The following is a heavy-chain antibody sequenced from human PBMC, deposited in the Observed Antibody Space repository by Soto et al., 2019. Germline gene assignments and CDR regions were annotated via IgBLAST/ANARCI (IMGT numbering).Heavy chain of an antibody. D-gene: IGHD1-26*01. V-gene: IGHV3-33*01. Sequence: GSPRLSCSASGFTFSSYGMHWVRPAPGKGLEWVAVIWYDGSNKYYADSVKDRFTISRDNSKNTLYLQMNSLRAEDTAVYYCARDFRIASGSAAGAFDIWGQGTMVTVSS. CDR2: IWYDGSNK. CDR1: GFTFSSYG. J-gene: IGHJ3*02. CDR3: ARDFRIASGSAAGAFDI.